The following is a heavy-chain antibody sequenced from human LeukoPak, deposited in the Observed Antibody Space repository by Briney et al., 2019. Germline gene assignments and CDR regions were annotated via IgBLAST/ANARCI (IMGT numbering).Heavy chain of an antibody. CDR3: AKDLNYGFDY. D-gene: IGHD4-11*01. J-gene: IGHJ4*02. V-gene: IGHV3-23*01. CDR1: GFIFRTYA. Sequence: GGSLRLSCAASGFIFRTYATSWVRQAPGKGLEWVSALSGSGDKTFYADSVKGRFTISRDNSKNTLYLQMNSLRAEDTAVYYCAKDLNYGFDYWGQGTLVTVSS. CDR2: LSGSGDKT.